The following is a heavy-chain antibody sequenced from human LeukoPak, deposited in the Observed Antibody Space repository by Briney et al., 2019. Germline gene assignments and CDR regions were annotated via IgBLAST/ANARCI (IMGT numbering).Heavy chain of an antibody. CDR1: GYSFTDYY. CDR2: INPNSGGT. Sequence: ASVKVSCMPSGYSFTDYYMHWVRQAPGQGLEWMGWINPNSGGTSAAQKFQGRVTMTRDTSITTVYMEVSWLTSDDTAIYYCARADRLHGGPYLIGPWGQGTLVTVSS. V-gene: IGHV1-2*02. D-gene: IGHD2-21*01. J-gene: IGHJ5*02. CDR3: ARADRLHGGPYLIGP.